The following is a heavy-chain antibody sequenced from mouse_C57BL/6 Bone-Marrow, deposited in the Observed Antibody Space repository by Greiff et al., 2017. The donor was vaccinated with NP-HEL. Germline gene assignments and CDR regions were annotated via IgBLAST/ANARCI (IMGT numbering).Heavy chain of an antibody. Sequence: VQLQQSGAELVKPGASVKMSCKASGYTFTSYWITWVKQRPGQGLEWIGDIYPGSGSTNYNEKFKSKATLTVDTSSSTAYMQLSSLTSEDSAVYYCARRWLLRGWYFDVWGTGITVTVSS. V-gene: IGHV1-55*01. J-gene: IGHJ1*03. CDR2: IYPGSGST. CDR3: ARRWLLRGWYFDV. CDR1: GYTFTSYW. D-gene: IGHD2-3*01.